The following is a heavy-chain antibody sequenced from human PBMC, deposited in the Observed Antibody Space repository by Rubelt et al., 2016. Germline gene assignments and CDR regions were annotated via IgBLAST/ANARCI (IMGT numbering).Heavy chain of an antibody. CDR3: AKDRDGGSYGWDY. V-gene: IGHV3-23*01. CDR2: ISGSSYTT. J-gene: IGHJ4*02. Sequence: GGGLVQPGGSLRLSCVASGSTLTNYGMNWIRQAPGKGLEWVSGISGSSYTTYYADSVKGRFTISRDISKNTVYLQMDSLRAEDTAVYYCAKDRDGGSYGWDYWGQGTLVTVSS. D-gene: IGHD1-26*01. CDR1: GSTLTNYG.